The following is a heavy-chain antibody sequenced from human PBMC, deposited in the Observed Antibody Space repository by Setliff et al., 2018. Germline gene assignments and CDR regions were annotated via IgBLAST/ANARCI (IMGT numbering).Heavy chain of an antibody. CDR2: IYYSGST. J-gene: IGHJ4*02. V-gene: IGHV4-59*08. CDR1: GGSISSYY. CDR3: ARTGTYRYFDY. D-gene: IGHD1-1*01. Sequence: SETLSLTCTVSGGSISSYYWSWIRQPPGKGLEWIGYIYYSGSTNYNPSLKSRVTISVDTAKNQFSLKLTSVTAADTAVYYCARTGTYRYFDYWGQGTRVTVSS.